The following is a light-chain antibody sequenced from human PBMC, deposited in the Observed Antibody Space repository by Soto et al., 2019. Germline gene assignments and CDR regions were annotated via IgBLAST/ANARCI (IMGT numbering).Light chain of an antibody. V-gene: IGKV1-5*03. CDR2: KAS. Sequence: DLQMTQSPSTLSASVGDRVTITCRPSQSNSSWLAWYQQKPGKAPKLLIYKASSLESGVPSRFSGSGSGTEFTLTISSLQPDDFATYCCQQYNSYPWTFGQGTKVEIK. CDR3: QQYNSYPWT. CDR1: QSNSSW. J-gene: IGKJ1*01.